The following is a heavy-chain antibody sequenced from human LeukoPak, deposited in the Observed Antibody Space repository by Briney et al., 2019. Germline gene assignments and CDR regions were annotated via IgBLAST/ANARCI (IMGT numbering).Heavy chain of an antibody. CDR3: ARDLSASLLWFGEGPMNAFDI. CDR2: IYYSGST. J-gene: IGHJ3*02. Sequence: PSETLSLTCTVSGGSISSGGYYWSWIRQHPGKGLGWIGYIYYSGSTYYNPSLKSRVTISVDTSKNQFSLKLSSVTAADTAVYYCARDLSASLLWFGEGPMNAFDIWGQGTMVTVSS. V-gene: IGHV4-31*03. D-gene: IGHD3-10*01. CDR1: GGSISSGGYY.